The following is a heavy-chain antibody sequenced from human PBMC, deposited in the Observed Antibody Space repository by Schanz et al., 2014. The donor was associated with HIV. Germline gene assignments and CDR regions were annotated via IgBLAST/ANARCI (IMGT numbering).Heavy chain of an antibody. CDR1: GFTFNRYW. J-gene: IGHJ6*02. D-gene: IGHD6-13*01. CDR3: ARTDHLASAGMDYYYGMDV. CDR2: IKQDGGEK. Sequence: EVQLVESGGGLVQPGGSLRLSCAASGFTFNRYWMNWVRQAPGKGLEWVASIKQDGGEKHYVASVKGRFTISRDNSKNTLYLQMNRLRAEDTAVYYCARTDHLASAGMDYYYGMDVWGQGTTVTVSS. V-gene: IGHV3-7*01.